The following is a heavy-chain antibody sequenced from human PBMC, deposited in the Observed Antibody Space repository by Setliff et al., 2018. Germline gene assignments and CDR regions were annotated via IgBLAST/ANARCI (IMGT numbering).Heavy chain of an antibody. CDR3: ARGRDPAYYYDSGGYYWDY. J-gene: IGHJ4*02. V-gene: IGHV1-18*01. CDR2: IGGHNGDT. Sequence: ASVKVSCKASGYPFNNYGISWLRQTPGQGLEWMGWIGGHNGDTKYAQKLQDRVTMTIDTSTSTAYMELRSLRSDDTAVYYCARGRDPAYYYDSGGYYWDYWGQGTLVTVSS. D-gene: IGHD3-22*01. CDR1: GYPFNNYG.